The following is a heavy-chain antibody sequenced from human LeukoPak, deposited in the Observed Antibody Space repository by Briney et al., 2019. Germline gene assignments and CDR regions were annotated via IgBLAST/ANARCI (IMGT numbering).Heavy chain of an antibody. D-gene: IGHD6-6*01. V-gene: IGHV3-66*01. CDR1: GFIVSNNY. Sequence: GGSLRLSCAASGFIVSNNYMIWVRQAPGKGLEWVSLVNTSGSTYYADPVKDGFTISRDNSKNTLYLQMTRLRAEDTAVYYCATDSSSRPETYWGQGTRVTVSS. CDR2: VNTSGST. CDR3: ATDSSSRPETY. J-gene: IGHJ4*02.